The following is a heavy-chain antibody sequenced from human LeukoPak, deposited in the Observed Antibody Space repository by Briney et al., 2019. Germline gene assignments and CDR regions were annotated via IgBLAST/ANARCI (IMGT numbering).Heavy chain of an antibody. Sequence: GGSLRLSCAASGFTFSSYAMSWVRQAPGKGLEWVSAICGSGGSTYYAYSVKGRFTISRDNSKNTLYLQMNSLRAEDTAVYYCAKDRGYSGYEILGVLDYWGQGTLVTVSS. V-gene: IGHV3-23*01. CDR1: GFTFSSYA. J-gene: IGHJ4*02. D-gene: IGHD5-12*01. CDR3: AKDRGYSGYEILGVLDY. CDR2: ICGSGGST.